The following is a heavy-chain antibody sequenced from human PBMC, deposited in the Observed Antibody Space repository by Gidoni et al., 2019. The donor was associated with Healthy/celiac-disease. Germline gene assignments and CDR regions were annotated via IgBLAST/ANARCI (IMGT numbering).Heavy chain of an antibody. Sequence: QVQLVESGGGVVQPGRSLRLSCAASGFTFSSYGMHWVRQAPGKGLEWVAVIWYDGSNKYYADSVKGRFTISRDNSKNTLYLQMNSLRAEDTAVYYCARDPRYGDYPSLDYWGQGTLVTVSS. J-gene: IGHJ4*02. CDR1: GFTFSSYG. D-gene: IGHD4-17*01. CDR3: ARDPRYGDYPSLDY. CDR2: IWYDGSNK. V-gene: IGHV3-33*01.